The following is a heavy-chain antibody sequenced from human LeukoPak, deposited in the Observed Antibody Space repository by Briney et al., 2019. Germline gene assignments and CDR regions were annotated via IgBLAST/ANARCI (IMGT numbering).Heavy chain of an antibody. Sequence: PSETLSLTCSVSGGSISSTYYWGWIRQPPGKGLEWIGSFYYSGTTYYNPSLKSRVTISVDTSKNQFSLKLSSVTAADTAVYYCARLSRWLARGFDYWGQGTLVTVSS. CDR1: GGSISSTYY. CDR2: FYYSGTT. CDR3: ARLSRWLARGFDY. D-gene: IGHD6-19*01. V-gene: IGHV4-39*07. J-gene: IGHJ4*02.